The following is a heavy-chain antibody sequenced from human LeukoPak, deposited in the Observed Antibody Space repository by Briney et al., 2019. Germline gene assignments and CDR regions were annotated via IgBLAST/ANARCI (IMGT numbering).Heavy chain of an antibody. V-gene: IGHV1-69*06. CDR2: IIPIFGTA. J-gene: IGHJ4*02. Sequence: ASAKVSCKASGGTFSSYAISWVRQAPGQGLEWMGGIIPIFGTANYAQEFQGRVTITADKSTSTAYMELSSLRSEDTAVYYCARDPPEYCSSTSCYADGWGQGTLVTVSS. D-gene: IGHD2-2*01. CDR3: ARDPPEYCSSTSCYADG. CDR1: GGTFSSYA.